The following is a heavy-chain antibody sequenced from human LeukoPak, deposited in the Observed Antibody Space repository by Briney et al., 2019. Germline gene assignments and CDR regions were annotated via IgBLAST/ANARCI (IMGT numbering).Heavy chain of an antibody. V-gene: IGHV4-61*02. J-gene: IGHJ4*02. CDR1: GGSISSGSYY. CDR2: IYTSGST. Sequence: PSETLSLTCTVSGGSISSGSYYWSWIRQAAGKGLEWIGRIYTSGSTNYNPSLKSRVTISVDTSKNQFSLKLSSVTAADTAVYYCASARGYYDSSGYSAWGQGTLVTVSS. CDR3: ASARGYYDSSGYSA. D-gene: IGHD3-22*01.